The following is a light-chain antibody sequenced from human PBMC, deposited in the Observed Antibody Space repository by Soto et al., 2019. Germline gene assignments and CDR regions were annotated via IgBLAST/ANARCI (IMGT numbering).Light chain of an antibody. CDR1: QSLTSDY. Sequence: EIVLTQSPGTLSLSPGDRATLSCRASQSLTSDYLAWYQQKPGQTPRLLIHGAYSRATGIPDRFSGSGSVTDFTRTISGLDAEDSSVYYCQQYGRPFGQGTKVEIK. CDR2: GAY. CDR3: QQYGRP. V-gene: IGKV3-20*01. J-gene: IGKJ1*01.